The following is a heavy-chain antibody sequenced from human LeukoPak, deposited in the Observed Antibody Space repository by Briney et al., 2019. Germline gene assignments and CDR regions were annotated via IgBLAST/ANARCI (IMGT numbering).Heavy chain of an antibody. CDR1: GGSLSSSSYY. V-gene: IGHV4-39*01. Sequence: SETLSLTCTVSGGSLSSSSYYWGWIRQPPGKGLEWIGSIYYSGSTYYNPSLKSRVTISVDTSKNQFSLKLSSVTAADTAVYYCASRAGTMVRGVIIAGWFDPWGQGTLVTVSS. J-gene: IGHJ5*02. D-gene: IGHD3-10*01. CDR3: ASRAGTMVRGVIIAGWFDP. CDR2: IYYSGST.